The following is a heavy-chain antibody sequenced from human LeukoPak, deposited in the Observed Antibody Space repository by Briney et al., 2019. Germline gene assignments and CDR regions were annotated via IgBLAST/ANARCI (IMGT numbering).Heavy chain of an antibody. D-gene: IGHD6-19*01. Sequence: GGSLRLSCAASGFTFSSYAMSWVRQAPGKGLEWVSAISGSGGSTYYADSVKGRFTISRDNAKNSLYLQMNSLRAEDTAVYYCARDKRPSIAVAGLFDYWGQGTLVTVSS. CDR1: GFTFSSYA. V-gene: IGHV3-23*01. J-gene: IGHJ4*02. CDR3: ARDKRPSIAVAGLFDY. CDR2: ISGSGGST.